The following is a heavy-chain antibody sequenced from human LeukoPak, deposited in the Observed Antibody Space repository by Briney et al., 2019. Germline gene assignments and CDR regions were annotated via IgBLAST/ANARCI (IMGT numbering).Heavy chain of an antibody. CDR2: ISAYNGNT. CDR1: GYTFPSYD. D-gene: IGHD6-6*01. CDR3: ATSYSSFGGFDY. V-gene: IGHV1-18*01. J-gene: IGHJ4*02. Sequence: GASVKVSCKASGYTFPSYDISWVRQAPGQGLECMGWISAYNGNTNYAQKLQGRVTMTTDTSTSTAYMELRSLRSDDTAVYYCATSYSSFGGFDYWGQGTLVTVSS.